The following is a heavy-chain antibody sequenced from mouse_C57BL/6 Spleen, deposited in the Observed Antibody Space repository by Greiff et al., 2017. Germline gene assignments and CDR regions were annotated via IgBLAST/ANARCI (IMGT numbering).Heavy chain of an antibody. Sequence: VQRVESGPELVKPGASVKLSCKASGYTFTSYDINWVKQRPGQGLEWIGWIYPRDGSTKYNEKFKGKATLTVDTSSSTAYMELHSLTSEDSAVYFCATYDEGFAYWGQGTLVTVSA. D-gene: IGHD2-3*01. CDR3: ATYDEGFAY. J-gene: IGHJ3*01. CDR1: GYTFTSYD. V-gene: IGHV1-85*01. CDR2: IYPRDGST.